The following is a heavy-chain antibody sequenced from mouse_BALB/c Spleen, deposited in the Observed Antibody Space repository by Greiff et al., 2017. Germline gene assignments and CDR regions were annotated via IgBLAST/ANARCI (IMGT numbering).Heavy chain of an antibody. J-gene: IGHJ4*01. CDR3: ARGNLREFYAMDY. D-gene: IGHD2-12*01. Sequence: VQLQQSGAELVKPGASVKMSCKASGYTFTSYVMHWVKQKPGQGLEWIGYINPYNDGTKYNEKFKGKATLTSDKSSSTAYMELSSLTSEDSAVYYCARGNLREFYAMDYWGQGTSVTVSA. CDR2: INPYNDGT. CDR1: GYTFTSYV. V-gene: IGHV1-14*01.